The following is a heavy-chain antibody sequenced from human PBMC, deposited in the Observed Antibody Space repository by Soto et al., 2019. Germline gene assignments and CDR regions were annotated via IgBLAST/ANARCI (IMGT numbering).Heavy chain of an antibody. CDR3: TTDYASYSSGWYRGDFDC. CDR1: GFTFSNAW. Sequence: LRLSCAASGFTFSNAWMSWVRQAPGKGLEWVGRIKSKTDGGTTDYAAPVKGRFTISRDDSKNTLYLQMNSLKTEDTAVYYCTTDYASYSSGWYRGDFDCWGQGTLVTVSS. V-gene: IGHV3-15*01. J-gene: IGHJ4*01. D-gene: IGHD6-19*01. CDR2: IKSKTDGGTT.